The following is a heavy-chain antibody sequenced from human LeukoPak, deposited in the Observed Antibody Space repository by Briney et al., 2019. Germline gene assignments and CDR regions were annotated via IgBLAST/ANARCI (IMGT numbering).Heavy chain of an antibody. Sequence: ESGPTLVKLTQTLTLTCTFSGFSLTTSGVGVGWIRQPPGTALEWLGLMYWNDDRRYSPSLKTRLTITKDTSKNQVVLTMTNMHPVDTATYYCARCPPSYYTSGTYLSWFDPWGQGTLVTVSS. D-gene: IGHD3-10*01. CDR3: ARCPPSYYTSGTYLSWFDP. CDR1: GFSLTTSGVG. V-gene: IGHV2-5*01. J-gene: IGHJ5*02. CDR2: MYWNDDR.